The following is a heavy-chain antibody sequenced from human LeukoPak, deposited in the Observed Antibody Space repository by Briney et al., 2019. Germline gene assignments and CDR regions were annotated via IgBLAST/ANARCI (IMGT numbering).Heavy chain of an antibody. CDR3: ARVIGVVGAGYYFDY. J-gene: IGHJ4*02. D-gene: IGHD1-26*01. CDR2: IYYSGST. V-gene: IGHV4-59*01. CDR1: GGSISSYY. Sequence: SETLSLTCTVSGGSISSYYWSWIRQPPGKGLEWIGYIYYSGSTNYNPSLKSRVTISVDTSKNQFSLKLSPVTAADTAVYYCARVIGVVGAGYYFDYWGQGTLVTVSS.